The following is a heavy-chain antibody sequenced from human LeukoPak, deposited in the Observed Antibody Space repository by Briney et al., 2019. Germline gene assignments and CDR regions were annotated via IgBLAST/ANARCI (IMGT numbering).Heavy chain of an antibody. V-gene: IGHV4-59*02. CDR1: GGSVSSYY. D-gene: IGHD2-21*02. Sequence: SETLSLTCTVSGGSVSSYYWSWIRQPPGKGLEWIGYIYYSGSTNYNPSLKSRVTISVDTSKNQFSLKLSSVTAADTAVYYCARGVHDCYCPWYEQWGQGTLVTVSS. CDR2: IYYSGST. J-gene: IGHJ4*02. CDR3: ARGVHDCYCPWYEQ.